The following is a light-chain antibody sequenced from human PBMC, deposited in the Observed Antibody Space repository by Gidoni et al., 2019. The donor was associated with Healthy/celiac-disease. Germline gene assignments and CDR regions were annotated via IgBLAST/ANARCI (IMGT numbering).Light chain of an antibody. CDR2: GNR. CDR3: QSYDSSMSGSRV. V-gene: IGLV1-40*01. J-gene: IGLJ2*01. CDR1: SSNIGAGYD. Sequence: QSVLTQPPSVSGAPGQRFTISCTGSSSNIGAGYDVHWYQQLPGTAPKLLIYGNRNRPSGVTDRFSGAKYGTSASLAITGLQDEDEADYYCQSYDSSMSGSRVFGGGTKLTVL.